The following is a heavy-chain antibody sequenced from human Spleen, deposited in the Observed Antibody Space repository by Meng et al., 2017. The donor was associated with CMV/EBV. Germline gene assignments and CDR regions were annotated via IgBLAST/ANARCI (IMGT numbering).Heavy chain of an antibody. Sequence: SFRGYYWTAIRPPPGEGLEWIGEINHSGSTNYNPSLKSRVTISVDKSKNQFSLKLSSVTAAETAVYFCARGRETFFGVVITGHYFDYWGRGTLVTVSS. CDR2: INHSGST. D-gene: IGHD3-3*01. CDR3: ARGRETFFGVVITGHYFDY. V-gene: IGHV4-34*01. CDR1: SFRGYY. J-gene: IGHJ4*02.